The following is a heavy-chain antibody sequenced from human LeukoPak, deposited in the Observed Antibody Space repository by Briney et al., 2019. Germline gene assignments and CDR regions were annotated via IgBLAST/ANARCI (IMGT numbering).Heavy chain of an antibody. CDR2: ISSSGSTI. D-gene: IGHD6-19*01. CDR1: GFTFRSYE. J-gene: IGHJ4*02. CDR3: ARTSGQLDY. V-gene: IGHV3-48*03. Sequence: GGSLRLSCAASGFTFRSYEMNWVRQAPGKGLEWVSYISSSGSTIYYADSVKGRFTISRDNAKNSLYLQMNSLRAEDTAVYYCARTSGQLDYWGQGTLVTVSS.